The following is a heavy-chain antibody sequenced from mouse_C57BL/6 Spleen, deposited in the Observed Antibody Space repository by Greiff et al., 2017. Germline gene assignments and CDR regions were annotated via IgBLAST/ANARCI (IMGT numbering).Heavy chain of an antibody. V-gene: IGHV1-22*01. CDR2: INPNNGGT. J-gene: IGHJ1*03. CDR3: ARSPNYYGSSHALDV. CDR1: GYTFTDYN. D-gene: IGHD1-1*01. Sequence: VQLQQSGPELVKPGASVKMSCKASGYTFTDYNMHWVKQSHGKSLEWIGYINPNNGGTSYNQKFKGKATLTVNKSSCTAYMELRSLTSEDSAVYYCARSPNYYGSSHALDVWGTGTTVTVSS.